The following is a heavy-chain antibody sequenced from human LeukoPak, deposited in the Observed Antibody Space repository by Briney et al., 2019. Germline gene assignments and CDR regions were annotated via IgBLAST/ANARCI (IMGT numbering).Heavy chain of an antibody. V-gene: IGHV1-2*04. Sequence: ASVKVSCKASGYTFTGYYMHWVRQAPGQGLEWMGWINPNSGGTNYAQKFQGWVTMTRETSISTAYMELSRLRSDDTAVYYCARMGSTWIQLWFPRYYYYGMDVWGQGTTVTVSS. CDR3: ARMGSTWIQLWFPRYYYYGMDV. CDR2: INPNSGGT. CDR1: GYTFTGYY. D-gene: IGHD5-18*01. J-gene: IGHJ6*02.